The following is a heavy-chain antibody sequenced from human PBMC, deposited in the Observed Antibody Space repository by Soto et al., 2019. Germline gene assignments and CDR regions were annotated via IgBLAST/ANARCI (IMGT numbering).Heavy chain of an antibody. CDR3: ARGYCSSTSCQYYFDY. J-gene: IGHJ4*02. Sequence: ASVKVSCKASGYTFSGYAIHLVRQAPGQRFEWMGWINGGNGDTKYSQKFQGRVTITRDTSASTSYMELTSLGSQDTAVYHCARGYCSSTSCQYYFDYWGQGTLVTVSS. V-gene: IGHV1-3*01. CDR2: INGGNGDT. D-gene: IGHD2-2*01. CDR1: GYTFSGYA.